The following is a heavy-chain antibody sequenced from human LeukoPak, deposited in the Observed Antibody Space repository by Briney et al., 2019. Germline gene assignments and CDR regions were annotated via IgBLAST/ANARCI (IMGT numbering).Heavy chain of an antibody. CDR1: GGSISSGGYY. CDR2: IYYSGST. D-gene: IGHD3-3*01. V-gene: IGHV4-31*03. CDR3: ARFFGVVPWRWFDP. J-gene: IGHJ5*02. Sequence: SETLSLTCTVSGGSISSGGYYWSWIRQHPGKGLEWIGYIYYSGSTYYNPSLKSRVTISVDTSKNQFSLKLSSVTAADTAVYYCARFFGVVPWRWFDPWGQGTLVTVSS.